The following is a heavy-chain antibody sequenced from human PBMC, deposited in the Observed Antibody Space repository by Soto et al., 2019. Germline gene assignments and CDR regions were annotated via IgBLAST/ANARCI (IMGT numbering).Heavy chain of an antibody. CDR3: ARDGYDGSGSPYPAY. J-gene: IGHJ4*02. D-gene: IGHD3-10*01. CDR1: GGSMSEYF. CDR2: IYYLGST. Sequence: PSETLSLTCSVSGGSMSEYFWSWIWQSPGKGLEWIGYIYYLGSTDYNPSLKSRVTISVDTSKRQFSLRLTSVTAADTAVYYCARDGYDGSGSPYPAYWGPGAKVTVSS. V-gene: IGHV4-59*01.